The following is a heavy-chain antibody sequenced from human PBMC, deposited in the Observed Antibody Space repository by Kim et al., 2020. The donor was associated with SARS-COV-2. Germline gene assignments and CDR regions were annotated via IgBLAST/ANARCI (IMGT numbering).Heavy chain of an antibody. CDR1: GGSFSGYY. D-gene: IGHD3-10*01. V-gene: IGHV4-59*01. J-gene: IGHJ5*02. CDR3: ARGSTFYDDSGTDVKP. CDR2: IFYTGRT. Sequence: SGTLSLTCTASGGSFSGYYLGWIRQPPGKGLEYFGDIFYTGRTNYNPPFKRRVTITFAKYNNHTLLHLNDGTAADKAVCYCARGSTFYDDSGTDVKPWG.